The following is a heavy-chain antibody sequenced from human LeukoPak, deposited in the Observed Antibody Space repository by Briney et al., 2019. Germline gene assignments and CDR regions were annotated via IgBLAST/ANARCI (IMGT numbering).Heavy chain of an antibody. CDR3: ARSVLAYCGGDCYSGFDP. Sequence: PGGSLRLSCAASGFTVSSNYMSWVRQAPGKGLEWVSVIYSGGSTYYADSVKGRFTISRDNSKNTLYLQMNSLRAEDTAVYYCARSVLAYCGGDCYSGFDPWGQGTLVTVSS. CDR2: IYSGGST. V-gene: IGHV3-53*01. J-gene: IGHJ5*02. D-gene: IGHD2-21*02. CDR1: GFTVSSNY.